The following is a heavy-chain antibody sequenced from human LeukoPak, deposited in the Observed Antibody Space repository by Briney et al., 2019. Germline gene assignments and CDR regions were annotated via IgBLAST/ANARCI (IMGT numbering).Heavy chain of an antibody. D-gene: IGHD3-22*01. V-gene: IGHV4-30-2*01. J-gene: IGHJ6*03. Sequence: SETLSLTCGVSGGSLSSSDSYWSWIRQPPGEGLEWIGYIYHGGRTYFSPSLESRASISIDRSKNQFSLRLSSVTAADTAVYYCARERVVTTTHYYYYMDVWGKGTTVTVSS. CDR3: ARERVVTTTHYYYYMDV. CDR1: GGSLSSSDSY. CDR2: IYHGGRT.